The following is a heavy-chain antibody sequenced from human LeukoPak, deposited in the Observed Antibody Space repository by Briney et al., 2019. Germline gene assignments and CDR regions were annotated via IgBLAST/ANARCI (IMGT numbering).Heavy chain of an antibody. D-gene: IGHD3-22*01. CDR3: ARGLSRRGLMVVDDAFDI. CDR1: GFTLSSYS. J-gene: IGHJ3*02. V-gene: IGHV3-21*01. Sequence: GGSLRLSCAASGFTLSSYSMNWVRRAPGKGLEWVSSISSTRSYIYYADSVKGRFTISRDNSKNSVYLQMNSLRAEDTAVYYCARGLSRRGLMVVDDAFDIWGQGTMVTVSS. CDR2: ISSTRSYI.